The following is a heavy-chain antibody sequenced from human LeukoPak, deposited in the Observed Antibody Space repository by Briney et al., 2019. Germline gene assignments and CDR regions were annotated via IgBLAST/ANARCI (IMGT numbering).Heavy chain of an antibody. CDR2: IIPIFGTA. V-gene: IGHV1-69*13. CDR1: GGTFSSYA. Sequence: GASVKVSCKASGGTFSSYAISWVRQAPGQGLEWMGGIIPIFGTANYAQKFQGRVTITADESTSTAYMELGSLRSEDTAVYYCARERIAVAGTGWFDPWGQGTLVTVSS. J-gene: IGHJ5*02. D-gene: IGHD6-19*01. CDR3: ARERIAVAGTGWFDP.